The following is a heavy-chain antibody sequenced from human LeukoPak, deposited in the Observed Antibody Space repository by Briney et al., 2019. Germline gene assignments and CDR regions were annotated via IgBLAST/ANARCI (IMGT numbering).Heavy chain of an antibody. CDR1: GGSISSSSYY. CDR3: ARVNKEAWYYYGSGANNWFDP. CDR2: IYYSGST. J-gene: IGHJ5*02. V-gene: IGHV4-39*01. D-gene: IGHD3-10*01. Sequence: PSETLSLTCTVSGGSISSSSYYWGWIRQPPGKGLEWIGSIYYSGSTYYNPSLKSRVTISVDTSKNQFSLKLSSVTAADTAVYYCARVNKEAWYYYGSGANNWFDPWGQGTLVTVSS.